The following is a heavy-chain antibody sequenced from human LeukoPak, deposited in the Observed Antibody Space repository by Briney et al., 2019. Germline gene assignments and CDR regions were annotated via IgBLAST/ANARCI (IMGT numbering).Heavy chain of an antibody. CDR1: GFSFSRDS. V-gene: IGHV3-48*01. D-gene: IGHD2-15*01. CDR2: ISHDSMIT. J-gene: IGHJ4*02. CDR3: VRDNPRCCGVVPANIDDY. Sequence: PGGSLRLSCAASGFSFSRDSLNWVRQAPGKGLEWISYISHDSMITCYADSVRGRFTISRDNARNSLYLQMHSLRAEDTAVYYCVRDNPRCCGVVPANIDDYWGQGTLVTVSS.